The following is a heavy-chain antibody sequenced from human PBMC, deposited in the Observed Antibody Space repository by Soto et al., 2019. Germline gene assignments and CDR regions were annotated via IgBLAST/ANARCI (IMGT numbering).Heavy chain of an antibody. J-gene: IGHJ6*02. V-gene: IGHV4-30-4*01. CDR2: IYYSGST. D-gene: IGHD4-4*01. CDR3: ARDMGGLQPHIYYYYGMDV. CDR1: GGSISSGDYY. Sequence: QVQLQESGPGLVKPSQTLSLTCTVSGGSISSGDYYWSWIRQPPGKGLEWIGYIYYSGSTYYNPSLKSRVTISVDTSKNQFSLKRSSVTAADTAVYYCARDMGGLQPHIYYYYGMDVWGQGTTVTVSS.